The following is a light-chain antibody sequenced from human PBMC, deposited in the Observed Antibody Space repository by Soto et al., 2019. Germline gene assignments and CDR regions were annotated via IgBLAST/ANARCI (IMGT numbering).Light chain of an antibody. Sequence: DIQMTQSPSTLAASLGDRVTITCRASQGISSWLAWYQQKSGKAPKLLIYDASSLESGVPSRFSGSGSGTEFTLTISSLQPDDFATYYCQQYNRFGTFGQGTKVDIK. J-gene: IGKJ1*01. V-gene: IGKV1-5*01. CDR2: DAS. CDR1: QGISSW. CDR3: QQYNRFGT.